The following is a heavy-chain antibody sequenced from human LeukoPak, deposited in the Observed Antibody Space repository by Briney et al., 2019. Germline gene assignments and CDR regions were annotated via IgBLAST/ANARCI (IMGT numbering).Heavy chain of an antibody. CDR1: GFIFSSYW. D-gene: IGHD4-17*01. J-gene: IGHJ3*02. CDR3: ARDPTVTNFHDAFDI. V-gene: IGHV3-74*01. CDR2: INSDGSNT. Sequence: QPGGSLRLSCAASGFIFSSYWMHWVRQVPGKGLVWVSRINSDGSNTNYADSVKGRFTISRDNAKNSLYLQMNSLRAEDTAVYYCARDPTVTNFHDAFDIWGQGTMVTVSS.